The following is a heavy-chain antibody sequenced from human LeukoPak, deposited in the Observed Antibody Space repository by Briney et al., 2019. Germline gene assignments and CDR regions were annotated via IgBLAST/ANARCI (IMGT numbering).Heavy chain of an antibody. J-gene: IGHJ3*02. Sequence: GGSLRLSCAASGLIFSSYWMSWVRQAPGKGLEWVANIKQDGSGKYYLDSVKGRFTISRDSARNSVYLQMNSLRADETAVYFCARFIASPGPDAFDIWGQGTLVTVSS. CDR1: GLIFSSYW. V-gene: IGHV3-7*01. D-gene: IGHD6-13*01. CDR3: ARFIASPGPDAFDI. CDR2: IKQDGSGK.